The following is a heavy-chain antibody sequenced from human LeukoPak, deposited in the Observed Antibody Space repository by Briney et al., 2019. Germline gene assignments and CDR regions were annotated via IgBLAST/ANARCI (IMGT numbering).Heavy chain of an antibody. J-gene: IGHJ4*02. D-gene: IGHD6-13*01. CDR2: ISAYNGNT. CDR1: GGTFSSYA. Sequence: ASVKVSCKASGGTFSSYAISWVRQAPGQGLEWMGWISAYNGNTNYAQKLQGRVTMTTDTSASTAYMELSSLRSEDTAVYYCARGSLSSRDFDYWGQGTLVTVSS. CDR3: ARGSLSSRDFDY. V-gene: IGHV1-18*01.